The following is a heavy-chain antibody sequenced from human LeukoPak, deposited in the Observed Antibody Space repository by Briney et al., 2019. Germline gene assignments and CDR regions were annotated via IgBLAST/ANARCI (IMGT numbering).Heavy chain of an antibody. CDR3: AKDEEMATIGLLGY. CDR1: GFTFDDYT. J-gene: IGHJ4*02. Sequence: GGTLSLSCAASGFTFDDYTIHWVRQAPGKGPVGVSLISWDGGSTYYAASVKGRFTISRDNSKNSLYLQMNSLRTEDTALYYCAKDEEMATIGLLGYWGQGTLVTVSS. V-gene: IGHV3-43*01. D-gene: IGHD5-24*01. CDR2: ISWDGGST.